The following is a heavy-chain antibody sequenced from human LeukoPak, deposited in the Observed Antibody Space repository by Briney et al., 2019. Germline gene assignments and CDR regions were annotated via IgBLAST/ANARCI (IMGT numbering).Heavy chain of an antibody. CDR1: GYTFTGYY. CDR3: ARFSYDILTGYDNFDY. D-gene: IGHD3-9*01. J-gene: IGHJ4*02. Sequence: ASVKVSCKASGYTFTGYYMHWVRQAPGQGLEWMGWINPNSGGTNYAQKLQGRVTMTTDTSTSTAYMELSRLRSDDTAVYYCARFSYDILTGYDNFDYWGQGTLVTVSS. V-gene: IGHV1-2*02. CDR2: INPNSGGT.